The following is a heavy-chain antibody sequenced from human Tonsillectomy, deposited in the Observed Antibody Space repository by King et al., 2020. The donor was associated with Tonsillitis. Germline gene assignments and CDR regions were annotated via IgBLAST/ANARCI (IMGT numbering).Heavy chain of an antibody. Sequence: VQLQQWGAGLLKPSETLSLTCAVYGGSFSGYYWSWIRQPPGKGLEWIGEINHSGSTNYNPSLKGRVTISVDTSKNQFSLKLSSLTAADTAVYYCARGSTYYYDGRGAFDIWGQGTMVTVSS. CDR3: ARGSTYYYDGRGAFDI. CDR2: INHSGST. D-gene: IGHD3-22*01. CDR1: GGSFSGYY. J-gene: IGHJ3*02. V-gene: IGHV4-34*01.